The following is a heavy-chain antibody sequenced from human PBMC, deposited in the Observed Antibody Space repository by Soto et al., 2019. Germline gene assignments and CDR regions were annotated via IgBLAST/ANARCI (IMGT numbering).Heavy chain of an antibody. V-gene: IGHV2-5*02. CDR1: GFSLSTSEVG. Sequence: QITLKESGPTMVKPTQTLTLTCTFSGFSLSTSEVGVGWIRQPPGKALEWLAVIYWDDDKRYSPSLKSRLSITKDTSKNQVVLTMTNVDPADTATYFCAHRPIARAGGAFDFWGQGTMVIVSS. CDR2: IYWDDDK. J-gene: IGHJ3*01. D-gene: IGHD3-10*01. CDR3: AHRPIARAGGAFDF.